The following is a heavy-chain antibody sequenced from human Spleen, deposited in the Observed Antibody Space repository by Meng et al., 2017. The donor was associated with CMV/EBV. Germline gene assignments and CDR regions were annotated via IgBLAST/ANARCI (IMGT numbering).Heavy chain of an antibody. V-gene: IGHV4-39*07. CDR3: ARVGSSSTGPYSSSWYFDY. J-gene: IGHJ4*02. CDR2: IYYTGST. D-gene: IGHD6-13*01. CDR1: GGSTSGSDYY. Sequence: SETLSLTCTVSGGSTSGSDYYWVWMRQPPGKRLEWIGSIYYTGSTYYNPSLKSRVTISVDTSKNQFSLKLTSMTASDTAVYYCARVGSSSTGPYSSSWYFDYWGQGTLVTVSS.